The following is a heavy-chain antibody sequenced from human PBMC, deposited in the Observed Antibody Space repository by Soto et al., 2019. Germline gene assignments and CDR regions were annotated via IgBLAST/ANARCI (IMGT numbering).Heavy chain of an antibody. J-gene: IGHJ4*02. CDR2: INAGNGNT. Sequence: QVQLVQSGAEVKKPGASVKVSCKAPGYTFTSYAMHWVRQAPGQRLEWMGWINAGNGNTKYSQKFQGRVTIPRDTSASTAYMELSSQRSEDTAVYYCEREPSYYYDSSYFDYWGQGTLVTVSS. V-gene: IGHV1-3*01. CDR3: EREPSYYYDSSYFDY. CDR1: GYTFTSYA. D-gene: IGHD3-22*01.